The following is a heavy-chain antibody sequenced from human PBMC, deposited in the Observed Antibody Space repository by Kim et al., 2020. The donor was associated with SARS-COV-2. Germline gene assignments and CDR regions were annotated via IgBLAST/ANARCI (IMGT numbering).Heavy chain of an antibody. V-gene: IGHV4-34*01. CDR3: ARDFRPDYYYYGMDV. Sequence: PSLKSRVTISVDTSKNQFSLKLGSVTAADTAVYYCARDFRPDYYYYGMDVWGQGTTVTVSS. J-gene: IGHJ6*02.